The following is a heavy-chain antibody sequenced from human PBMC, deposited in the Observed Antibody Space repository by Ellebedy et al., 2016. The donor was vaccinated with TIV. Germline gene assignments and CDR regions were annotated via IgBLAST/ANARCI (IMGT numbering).Heavy chain of an antibody. Sequence: GESLKISCAASGFTFSSYSMNWVRQAPGKGLEWVSSISSSSSYIYYADSVKGRFTISRDNAKNSLYLQMNSLRAEDTAVYYCARGGGSMVVGGDYWGQGTLVTVSS. V-gene: IGHV3-21*01. CDR1: GFTFSSYS. CDR2: ISSSSSYI. D-gene: IGHD3-10*01. J-gene: IGHJ4*02. CDR3: ARGGGSMVVGGDY.